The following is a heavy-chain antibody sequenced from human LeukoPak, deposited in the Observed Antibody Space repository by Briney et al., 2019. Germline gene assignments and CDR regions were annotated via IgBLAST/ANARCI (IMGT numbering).Heavy chain of an antibody. CDR1: GGSISSSNW. CDR3: ATRDLWFGSWAFDI. CDR2: IYHSGST. Sequence: SETLSLTCAVSGGSISSSNWWSWVRQPPGKGLEWIGEIYHSGSTNYNPSLKSRVTISVDKSKNQFSLKLSSVTAADTAVYYCATRDLWFGSWAFDIWGQGTMVTVSS. J-gene: IGHJ3*02. V-gene: IGHV4-4*02. D-gene: IGHD3-10*01.